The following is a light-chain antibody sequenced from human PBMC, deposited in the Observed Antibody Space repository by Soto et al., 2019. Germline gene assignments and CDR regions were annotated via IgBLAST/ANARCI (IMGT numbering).Light chain of an antibody. CDR1: QSISTN. J-gene: IGKJ4*01. CDR3: QQYNDWPLA. V-gene: IGKV3-15*01. CDR2: GAS. Sequence: EVMMTQSPATLSVSPGERATLSCSASQSISTNLAWYQQKPGQAPRLLIYGASTRATDMTVRFSGSGSGTDFTLTISSLQSEDVAVYYCQQYNDWPLAFGGGTKVEIK.